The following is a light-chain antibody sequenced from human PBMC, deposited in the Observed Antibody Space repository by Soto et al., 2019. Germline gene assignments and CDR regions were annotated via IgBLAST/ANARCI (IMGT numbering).Light chain of an antibody. CDR3: QAWDSSTGYV. CDR1: KLGDKY. Sequence: SYELTQPPSVSVSPGQTASITCSGDKLGDKYACWYQQKPGQSPVLVIYQDSKRPSGIPERFSGSNSGNTATLTISGTQAMDEAAYYGQAWDSSTGYVFGPGTKVTVL. V-gene: IGLV3-1*01. J-gene: IGLJ1*01. CDR2: QDS.